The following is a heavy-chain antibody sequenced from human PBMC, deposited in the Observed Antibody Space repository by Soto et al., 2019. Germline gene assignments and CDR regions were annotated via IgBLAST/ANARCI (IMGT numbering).Heavy chain of an antibody. V-gene: IGHV4-59*01. J-gene: IGHJ6*02. Sequence: SETLSLTCTFSGGSISSYYWSLIRQPPGKGLEWIGYIYYSGSTNYNPSLKSRVTISVDTSKNQFSLKLSSVTAADTAVYYCARARYSSSWYWRYGMDVWGQGTTVTVSS. CDR1: GGSISSYY. D-gene: IGHD6-13*01. CDR3: ARARYSSSWYWRYGMDV. CDR2: IYYSGST.